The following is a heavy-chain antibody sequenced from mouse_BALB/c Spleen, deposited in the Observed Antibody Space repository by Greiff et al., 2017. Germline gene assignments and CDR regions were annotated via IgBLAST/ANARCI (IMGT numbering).Heavy chain of an antibody. CDR3: ARIYYGNYPFAY. CDR1: GYTFTSYV. Sequence: EVHVVESGPELVKPGASVKMSCKASGYTFTSYVMHWVKQKPGQGLEWIGYINPYNDGTKYNEKFKGKATLTSDKSSSTAYMELSSLTSEDSAVYYCARIYYGNYPFAYWGQGTLVTVSA. V-gene: IGHV1-14*01. CDR2: INPYNDGT. J-gene: IGHJ3*01. D-gene: IGHD2-1*01.